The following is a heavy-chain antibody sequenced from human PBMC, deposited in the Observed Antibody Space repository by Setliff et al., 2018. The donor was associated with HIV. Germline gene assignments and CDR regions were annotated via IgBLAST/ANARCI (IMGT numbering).Heavy chain of an antibody. V-gene: IGHV3-21*04. CDR2: ISSSSNYI. Sequence: AGGSLRLSCAASGFTFSSYSMNWVRQAPGKGLEWVSSISSSSNYIYYADSVKGRFTISRDNSKNTLYLQMDSLRAEDTALYYCARNPPGKSLGYWGQGTLVTVSS. J-gene: IGHJ4*02. CDR3: ARNPPGKSLGY. CDR1: GFTFSSYS.